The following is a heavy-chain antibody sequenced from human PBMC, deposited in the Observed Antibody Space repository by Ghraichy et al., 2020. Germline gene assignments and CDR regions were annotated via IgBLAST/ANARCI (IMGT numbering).Heavy chain of an antibody. CDR3: ARDLDSSYGMDV. J-gene: IGHJ6*02. D-gene: IGHD3/OR15-3a*01. CDR2: IDGTSTYI. V-gene: IGHV3-21*01. CDR1: RFTFSNYD. Sequence: GGSLNISCAASRFTFSNYDMNWVRQAPGKGLEWVSCIDGTSTYIYYADSVKGRFTISRDNAKNSLFLQMNSLTAEDTAVYYCARDLDSSYGMDVWGQGTTVTVSS.